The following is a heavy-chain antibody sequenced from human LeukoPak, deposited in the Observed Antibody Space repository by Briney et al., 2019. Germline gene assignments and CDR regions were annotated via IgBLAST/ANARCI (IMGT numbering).Heavy chain of an antibody. D-gene: IGHD1-26*01. Sequence: GASVKVSCKASGYTFTSYGISWVRQAPGQGLEWMGWISAYNGNTNYAQKFQGRVTITADESTSTAYMELSSLRSEDTAVYYCASPYSGSYYYYYGMDVWGQGTTVTVSS. V-gene: IGHV1-18*01. CDR1: GYTFTSYG. CDR2: ISAYNGNT. J-gene: IGHJ6*02. CDR3: ASPYSGSYYYYYGMDV.